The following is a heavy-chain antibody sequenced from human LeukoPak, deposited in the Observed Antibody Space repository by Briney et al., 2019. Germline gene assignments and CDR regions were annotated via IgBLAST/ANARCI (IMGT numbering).Heavy chain of an antibody. CDR3: ARVLVAAGSYYFDY. CDR2: IRNKANSYTT. J-gene: IGHJ4*02. Sequence: GGSLRLSCAASGFTFSDHYMDWVRQAPGKGLEWVGRIRNKANSYTTEYAAFVKGGFTISRDDSKNSVHLQMNSLKTEDTAVYYCARVLVAAGSYYFDYWGQGALVTVSS. CDR1: GFTFSDHY. V-gene: IGHV3-72*01. D-gene: IGHD6-13*01.